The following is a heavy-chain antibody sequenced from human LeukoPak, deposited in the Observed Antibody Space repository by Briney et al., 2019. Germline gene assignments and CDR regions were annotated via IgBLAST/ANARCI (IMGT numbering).Heavy chain of an antibody. J-gene: IGHJ3*02. CDR1: GFIFSSYA. D-gene: IGHD3-3*01. CDR3: AKVPVFSLTISEVVTDDAFGI. CDR2: ISGSGGST. Sequence: GGSLRLSCAASGFIFSSYAMSWVRQAPGKGLEWVSAISGSGGSTYYADYVKGRFTISRDNSKNTLYLQMNSLRAEDTAVYYCAKVPVFSLTISEVVTDDAFGIWGQGTIVTVSS. V-gene: IGHV3-23*01.